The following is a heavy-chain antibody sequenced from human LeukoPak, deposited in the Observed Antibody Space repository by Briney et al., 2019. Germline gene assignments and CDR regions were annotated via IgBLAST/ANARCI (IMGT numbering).Heavy chain of an antibody. CDR2: INHSGST. V-gene: IGHV4-34*01. Sequence: PSETLSLTCAVYSGSFSGYYWSWIRQAPGKGLEWIGEINHSGSTNYKPSLRTRVTISVDTSKNQFSLKLTSVTVADTAMYYCAARGEYSGSGTRWGQGALVTVSS. D-gene: IGHD3-10*01. J-gene: IGHJ4*02. CDR3: AARGEYSGSGTR. CDR1: SGSFSGYY.